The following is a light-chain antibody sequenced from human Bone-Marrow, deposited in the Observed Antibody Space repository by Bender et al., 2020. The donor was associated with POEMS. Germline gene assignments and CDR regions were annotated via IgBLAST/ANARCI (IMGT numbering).Light chain of an antibody. CDR2: DVS. CDR1: SNDIDTYHY. CDR3: SSYGGSGNVL. J-gene: IGLJ2*01. Sequence: QSALTQPASVSGSPGQSITISCTGTSNDIDTYHYVSWYQQHPGKAPKLMIFDVSQRPSGVPDRFSGSKSGNTASLTISGLQAEDEADYYCSSYGGSGNVLFGGGTKLTVL. V-gene: IGLV2-14*01.